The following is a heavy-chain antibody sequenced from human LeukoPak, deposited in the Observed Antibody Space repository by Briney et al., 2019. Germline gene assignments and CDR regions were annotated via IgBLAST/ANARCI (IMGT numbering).Heavy chain of an antibody. D-gene: IGHD4-17*01. CDR3: VKDLLTTVTTWDY. CDR2: ISSNGGST. J-gene: IGHJ4*02. Sequence: GGSLRLSCSASGFTFSNYPMHWVRQAPGKGLEYVSGISSNGGSTYYADSVKGRFTIFRDNSKSMLYLQLSSLRTEDTAVYYCVKDLLTTVTTWDYWGQGTLVTVSS. CDR1: GFTFSNYP. V-gene: IGHV3-64D*06.